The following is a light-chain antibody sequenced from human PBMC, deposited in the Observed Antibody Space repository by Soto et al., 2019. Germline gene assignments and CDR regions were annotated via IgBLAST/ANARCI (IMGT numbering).Light chain of an antibody. CDR2: DAS. Sequence: EIVLTQSPATLSLSPGERATLSCRASQSVSSYLAWYQQKPGQAPRLLIYDASKRATGTPARFSGSGFGTDYTLTISSLEPEDFAVYYCQQRSKWRTFGQGTKVEIK. CDR1: QSVSSY. V-gene: IGKV3-11*01. J-gene: IGKJ1*01. CDR3: QQRSKWRT.